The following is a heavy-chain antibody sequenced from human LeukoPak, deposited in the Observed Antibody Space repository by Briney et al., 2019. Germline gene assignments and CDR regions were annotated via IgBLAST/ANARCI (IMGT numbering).Heavy chain of an antibody. J-gene: IGHJ1*01. CDR3: ASTIRGYDYEYFNH. CDR1: GFTFSDHY. V-gene: IGHV3-11*04. Sequence: PGGSLRLSCAASGFTFSDHYMSWIRQAPGKGLEWVSYISSSGSTIYYADSVKGRFTISRDNAKNSLYLQMNSLRADDTAVYYCASTIRGYDYEYFNHWGQGTLVTVSS. CDR2: ISSSGSTI. D-gene: IGHD3-22*01.